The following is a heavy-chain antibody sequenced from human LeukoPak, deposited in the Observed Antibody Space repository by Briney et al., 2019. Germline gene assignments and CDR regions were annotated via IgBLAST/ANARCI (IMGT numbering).Heavy chain of an antibody. D-gene: IGHD3-22*01. CDR3: TRLGYYYESSGYSDY. CDR1: GYSFIDHW. J-gene: IGHJ4*02. CDR2: VYPVDSDT. Sequence: GESLKISCKCSGYSFIDHWIGWVRQTPEKGLEWMGIVYPVDSDTRYSPSFQGQGTISADTSINTAYLQWSSLKASDSAIYYCTRLGYYYESSGYSDYWGQGTLVTVSS. V-gene: IGHV5-51*01.